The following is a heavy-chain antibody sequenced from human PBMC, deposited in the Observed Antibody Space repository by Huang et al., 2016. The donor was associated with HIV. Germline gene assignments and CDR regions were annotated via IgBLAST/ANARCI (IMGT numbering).Heavy chain of an antibody. Sequence: QVQLVQSGAEVKKPGASVTISCKASGFSILIYYIHWVRQAPGQGLEWMGIVNPSGGGADDGQKCKGRVTMTRDTSTRTLYMELSSLRSEDTAVYYCAREGITPSGTEVSGFDFWGQGTPVSVSS. CDR3: AREGITPSGTEVSGFDF. CDR2: VNPSGGGA. V-gene: IGHV1-46*03. CDR1: GFSILIYY. D-gene: IGHD6-13*01. J-gene: IGHJ5*01.